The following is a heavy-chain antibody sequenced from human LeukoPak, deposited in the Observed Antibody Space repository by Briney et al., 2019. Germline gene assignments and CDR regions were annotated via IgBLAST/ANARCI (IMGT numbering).Heavy chain of an antibody. J-gene: IGHJ6*03. D-gene: IGHD3-10*01. CDR3: AKRGSGSPRNYYYYYMDV. CDR2: INPNSGGT. V-gene: IGHV1-2*02. CDR1: GYTFTGYY. Sequence: GASVKVSCKASGYTFTGYYMHWVRQAPGQGLEWMGWINPNSGGTNYAQKFQGRVTMTRDTSISTAYMELSRLRSDDTAVYYCAKRGSGSPRNYYYYYMDVWGEGTTVTVSS.